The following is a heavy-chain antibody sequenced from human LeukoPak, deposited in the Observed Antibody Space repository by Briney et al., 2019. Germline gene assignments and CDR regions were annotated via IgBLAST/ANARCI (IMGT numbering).Heavy chain of an antibody. V-gene: IGHV4-39*01. D-gene: IGHD3-22*01. Sequence: SETLSLTCTVSGGSISSSSNYWGWIRQPPGKGLEWIGSIYYSGTPYYSPSLRSRVTMSVDTSKNQFSLRLSSLTAADMAVYYCARRGDSSGSSLAAFDIWGQGTMVTVSS. CDR1: GGSISSSSNY. CDR2: IYYSGTP. CDR3: ARRGDSSGSSLAAFDI. J-gene: IGHJ3*02.